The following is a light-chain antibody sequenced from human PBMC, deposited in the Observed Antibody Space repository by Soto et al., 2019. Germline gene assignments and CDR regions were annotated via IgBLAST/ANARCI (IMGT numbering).Light chain of an antibody. J-gene: IGKJ3*01. CDR2: AAS. V-gene: IGKV1-39*01. CDR1: QSISTY. CDR3: QQSDIAPVT. Sequence: DIQMTQSPSSLSASVGDRVTITCRASQSISTYLNWYQQKPGRAPKLLIYAASRLQSVVPSRFSGSGSGTDFTLAISSMQAEDFATYYCQQSDIAPVTFGPGSKVDIK.